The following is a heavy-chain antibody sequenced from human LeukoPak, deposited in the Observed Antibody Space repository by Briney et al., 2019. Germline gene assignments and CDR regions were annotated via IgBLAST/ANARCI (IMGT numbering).Heavy chain of an antibody. D-gene: IGHD6-19*01. CDR3: ARRQYTSGWYELDY. CDR2: ISGSGTTI. Sequence: GGSLRLSCAASGFTFSDYYMSWIRQAPGKGLEWVSYISGSGTTIHYADSGKGRFTISRDNAKNLLFLQMSSLRVEDTAVYYCARRQYTSGWYELDYWGQGTLVTVSS. J-gene: IGHJ4*02. V-gene: IGHV3-11*01. CDR1: GFTFSDYY.